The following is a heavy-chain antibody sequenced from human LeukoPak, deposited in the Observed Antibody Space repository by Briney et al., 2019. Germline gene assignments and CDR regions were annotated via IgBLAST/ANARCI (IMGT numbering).Heavy chain of an antibody. CDR2: ISPYSGNT. J-gene: IGHJ5*02. Sequence: GASVTLSYKSSVYTFTIYGINWVRRAPGQGLEWMGWISPYSGNTKYTEKLQRRVNITTDTSTSTAYMELRRLSSGDTAVYYCARDQRGYGDSSGASKWIDPWGQGTLVTVSS. CDR1: VYTFTIYG. V-gene: IGHV1-18*01. CDR3: ARDQRGYGDSSGASKWIDP. D-gene: IGHD4-17*01.